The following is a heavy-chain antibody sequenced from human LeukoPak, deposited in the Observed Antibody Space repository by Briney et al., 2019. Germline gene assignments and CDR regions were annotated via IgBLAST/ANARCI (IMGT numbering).Heavy chain of an antibody. CDR3: ARRIAAAGTDAFDI. CDR1: GGSISSSSYY. V-gene: IGHV4-61*02. D-gene: IGHD6-13*01. CDR2: IYTSGST. J-gene: IGHJ3*02. Sequence: SETLSLTCTVSGGSISSSSYYWSWIRQPAGKGLEWIGRIYTSGSTNYSPSLKSRVTMSVDTSKNQFSLKLSSVTAADTAVYYCARRIAAAGTDAFDIWGQGTMVTVSS.